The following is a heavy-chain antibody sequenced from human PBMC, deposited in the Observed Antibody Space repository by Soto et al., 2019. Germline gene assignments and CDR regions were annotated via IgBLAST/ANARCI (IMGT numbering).Heavy chain of an antibody. V-gene: IGHV4-61*08. CDR1: GGSVSSGGYY. Sequence: QVQLQESRPGLVKPSETLSLTCTVSGGSVSSGGYYWSWIRQPPGKRLEWIGYIYYSGSTNYNPSLKSRVTISVDTSKNQFSLKLSSVTAADTAVYYCARVLSYDSSGYYWGAGFDYWGQGTLVTVSS. J-gene: IGHJ4*02. D-gene: IGHD3-22*01. CDR2: IYYSGST. CDR3: ARVLSYDSSGYYWGAGFDY.